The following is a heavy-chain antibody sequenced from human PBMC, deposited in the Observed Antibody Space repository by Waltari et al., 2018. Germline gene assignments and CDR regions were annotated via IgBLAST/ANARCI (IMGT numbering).Heavy chain of an antibody. J-gene: IGHJ6*03. V-gene: IGHV4-34*01. CDR3: ARGHPFTIVRPRYYYYYYMDV. D-gene: IGHD3-9*01. CDR1: SGSLTGYH. CDR2: INHSGNT. Sequence: QVHLQQWGAGLLKPSETLSLTCGVYSGSLTGYHWNWIRQAPGKGLEWIGVINHSGNTDYNPSLESRVTISADTSKNQFSLHLTSVTAADTAVYYCARGHPFTIVRPRYYYYYYMDVWDKGTAVTVSS.